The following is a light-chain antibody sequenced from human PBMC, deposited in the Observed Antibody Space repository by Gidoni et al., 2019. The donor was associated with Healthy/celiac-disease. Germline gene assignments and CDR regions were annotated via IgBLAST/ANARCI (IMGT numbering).Light chain of an antibody. Sequence: QSALTQPASVSGSPGQSITISCTGTSSDVGGYNYVSWYQQQPGKAPKLMLYEVSNRPSGVSNRFSGSKSGNTASLTISGLQAEDEADYYCSSYTSSSTYVFGTGTKVTVL. V-gene: IGLV2-14*01. J-gene: IGLJ1*01. CDR1: SSDVGGYNY. CDR2: EVS. CDR3: SSYTSSSTYV.